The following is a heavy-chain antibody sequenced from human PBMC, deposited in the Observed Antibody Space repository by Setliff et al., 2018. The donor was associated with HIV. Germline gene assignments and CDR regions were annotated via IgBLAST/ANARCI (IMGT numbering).Heavy chain of an antibody. CDR3: AREIQNCGANHWYCYMDV. CDR1: GSTFSSYD. Sequence: GALRLSCAASGSTFSSYDMHWVRQATGKGLEWVSAIGTIDDTYYSDSVKGRFTISRENAKNSLYLQMNSLRAEDTAVYYCAREIQNCGANHWYCYMDVWGKGTTVTVSS. J-gene: IGHJ6*03. CDR2: IGTIDDT. V-gene: IGHV3-13*01. D-gene: IGHD4-17*01.